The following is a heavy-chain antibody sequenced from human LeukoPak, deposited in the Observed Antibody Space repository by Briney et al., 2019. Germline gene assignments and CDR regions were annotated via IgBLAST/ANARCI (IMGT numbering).Heavy chain of an antibody. CDR3: ARDRTAMVEGTLDY. CDR1: GYTXTSYY. D-gene: IGHD5-18*01. J-gene: IGHJ4*02. Sequence: ASVTVSCKASGYTXTSYYMHWVRQAPGQGLEWMGIINPSGGSTGYAQKFQGRVTMTRDTSTSTVYMELSSLRSEDTAVYYCARDRTAMVEGTLDYWGQGTLVTVSS. CDR2: INPSGGST. V-gene: IGHV1-46*01.